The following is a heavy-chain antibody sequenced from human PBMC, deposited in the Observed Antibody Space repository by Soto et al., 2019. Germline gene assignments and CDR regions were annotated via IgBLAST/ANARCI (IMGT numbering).Heavy chain of an antibody. Sequence: GXSPRLSWATSGFTFNSYAMSWVRRARGKGREWVSAISGSGGSTYYVDSVKGRFTISRDNSKNTLYLQMNSLRAEDTAVYYCAKDDRAVPGGYWGQGTLVTVSS. CDR3: AKDDRAVPGGY. D-gene: IGHD3-22*01. J-gene: IGHJ4*02. CDR1: GFTFNSYA. V-gene: IGHV3-23*01. CDR2: ISGSGGST.